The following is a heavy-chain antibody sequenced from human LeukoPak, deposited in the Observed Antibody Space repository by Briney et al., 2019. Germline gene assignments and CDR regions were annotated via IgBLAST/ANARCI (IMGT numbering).Heavy chain of an antibody. D-gene: IGHD3-10*01. CDR2: IYYSGST. V-gene: IGHV4-39*01. CDR1: GGFISSSNYN. J-gene: IGHJ3*02. Sequence: PSETLSLTCIVSGGFISSSNYNWDWIRQPPGKRLEWIGSIYYSGSTHYTSSPKSRVTISVDTSKNQISLKLSSVTAADTAVYYCASWGHYYGSTDAFDIRGQGTMVTVSS. CDR3: ASWGHYYGSTDAFDI.